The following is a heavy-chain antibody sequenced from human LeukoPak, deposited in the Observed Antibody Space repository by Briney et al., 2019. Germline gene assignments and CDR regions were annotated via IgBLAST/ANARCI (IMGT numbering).Heavy chain of an antibody. CDR1: GFTFSNYA. V-gene: IGHV3-23*01. J-gene: IGHJ4*02. CDR2: ITGCGGNT. Sequence: PGASLRLSCAASGFTFSNYAMSWGRQAPAKGLEWVSAITGCGGNTYYADSVKGRFTISSDNSKNTVFLQMNSLRAEDTAVYYCAKWGDYDVLTGYYVSDYWGQGTLVTVSS. CDR3: AKWGDYDVLTGYYVSDY. D-gene: IGHD3-9*01.